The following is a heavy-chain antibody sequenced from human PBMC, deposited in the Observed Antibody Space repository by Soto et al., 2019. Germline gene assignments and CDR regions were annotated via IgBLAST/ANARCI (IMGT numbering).Heavy chain of an antibody. CDR1: GFTFSSYG. Sequence: QVQLVESGGGVVQPGRSLRLSCAASGFTFSSYGMHWVRQAPGKGLEWVAVISYDGSNKYYADSVKGRFTISRDNSKNTLYLQMNSLGAEDTAVYYCAKDLGLSSSPAYWGQGTLVTVSS. V-gene: IGHV3-30*18. CDR3: AKDLGLSSSPAY. J-gene: IGHJ4*02. D-gene: IGHD6-13*01. CDR2: ISYDGSNK.